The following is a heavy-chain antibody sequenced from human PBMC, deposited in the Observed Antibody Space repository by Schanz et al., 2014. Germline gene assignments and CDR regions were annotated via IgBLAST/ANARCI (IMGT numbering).Heavy chain of an antibody. V-gene: IGHV3-NL1*01. D-gene: IGHD3-16*01. CDR1: GFTFRSYG. J-gene: IGHJ4*02. CDR2: IYSGGTT. CDR3: ARDYAGFDC. Sequence: QVVLMESGGGVVRPGRSVRLSCVASGFTFRSYGMHWVRQAPGKGLEWVSFIYSGGTTYYADSVKGRFTISRDNSKNTLYLQMNSLRAEDTAVYYCARDYAGFDCWGQGTLVTVSS.